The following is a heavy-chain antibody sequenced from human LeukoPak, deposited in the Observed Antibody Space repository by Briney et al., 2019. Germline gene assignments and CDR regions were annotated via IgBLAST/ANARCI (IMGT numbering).Heavy chain of an antibody. Sequence: PGESLKISCKGSGYSFTSYWIGWVRQMPGKGLEWMGIIYPGDSDTRYSPSFQGQVTISADKSISTAYLQWSSLKASDTAMYYCARHRMLGYCSGGSCPLDYWGQGTLVTVPS. D-gene: IGHD2-15*01. CDR3: ARHRMLGYCSGGSCPLDY. J-gene: IGHJ4*02. CDR2: IYPGDSDT. CDR1: GYSFTSYW. V-gene: IGHV5-51*01.